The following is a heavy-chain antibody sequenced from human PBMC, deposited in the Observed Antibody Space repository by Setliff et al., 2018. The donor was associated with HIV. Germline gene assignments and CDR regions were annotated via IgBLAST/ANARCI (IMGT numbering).Heavy chain of an antibody. V-gene: IGHV4-39*07. CDR3: ARVGANYGGPDY. CDR2: AYSSGST. D-gene: IGHD4-17*01. J-gene: IGHJ4*02. Sequence: TLSLTCTVSGASITSSGSYYWAWLRQPPGKGLEWIGSAYSSGSTYHSPSFKSRITISVDTPNNQFSLKLSSVTAADTAVYYCARVGANYGGPDYWGRGTLVTVSS. CDR1: GASITSSGSYY.